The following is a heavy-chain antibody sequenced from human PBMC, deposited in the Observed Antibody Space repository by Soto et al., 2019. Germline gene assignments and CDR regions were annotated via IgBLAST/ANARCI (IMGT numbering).Heavy chain of an antibody. Sequence: QVQLVQSGAEVKKPGASVKVSCKASGYTFTSYDINWVRQATGQGLEWMGWMNRNSGNTGYAQKFQGRVTMTRNTSISTAYMELSSLRSEDTAVYYCARKAYYYDSNGYPPLDPWGQGTLVTVSS. CDR1: GYTFTSYD. V-gene: IGHV1-8*01. CDR3: ARKAYYYDSNGYPPLDP. CDR2: MNRNSGNT. D-gene: IGHD3-22*01. J-gene: IGHJ5*02.